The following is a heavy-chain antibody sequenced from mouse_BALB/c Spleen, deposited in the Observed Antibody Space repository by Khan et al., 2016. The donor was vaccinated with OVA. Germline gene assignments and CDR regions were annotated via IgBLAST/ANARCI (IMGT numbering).Heavy chain of an antibody. J-gene: IGHJ2*01. Sequence: QVQLQQSGPGLVAPSQSLSITCTVSGFSLTNYGVHWVRQPPGKGLEWLGIIWAGGSTNYNSALMSRLSISKYNSRSQVFLKMNSLQTDDTAMYFCARNRESDYFDYWGQGTTLTVSS. CDR1: GFSLTNYG. V-gene: IGHV2-9*02. CDR2: IWAGGST. CDR3: ARNRESDYFDY.